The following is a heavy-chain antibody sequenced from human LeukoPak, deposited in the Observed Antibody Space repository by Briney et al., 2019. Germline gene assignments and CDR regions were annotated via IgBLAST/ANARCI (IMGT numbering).Heavy chain of an antibody. Sequence: GGSLRLSCAASGFIFSSNYMTWVRQAPGKGLEWVSVIFSGGSTYYADSVKGRVTISRDNSKNMLYLQMNNLRGEDTAVYYCARVGPTRSDFDYWGQGTLVTVSS. CDR2: IFSGGST. CDR1: GFIFSSNY. D-gene: IGHD1-26*01. CDR3: ARVGPTRSDFDY. J-gene: IGHJ4*02. V-gene: IGHV3-53*01.